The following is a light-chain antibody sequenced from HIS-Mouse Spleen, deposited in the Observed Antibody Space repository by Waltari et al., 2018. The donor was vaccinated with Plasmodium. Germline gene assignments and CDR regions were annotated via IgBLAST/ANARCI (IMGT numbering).Light chain of an antibody. Sequence: SSELTQDPAVSVALGPTVRITFQGASLRSYYASWYQQTPGQAPGLVIYGKSNRPSGIPDRFSGSSSGNTASLTITGAQAEDEADYYCNSRDSSGNHVFGGGTKLTVL. CDR2: GKS. CDR3: NSRDSSGNHV. CDR1: SLRSYY. J-gene: IGLJ2*01. V-gene: IGLV3-19*01.